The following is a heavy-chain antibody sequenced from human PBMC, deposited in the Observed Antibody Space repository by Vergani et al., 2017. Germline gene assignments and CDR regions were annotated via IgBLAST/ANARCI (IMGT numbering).Heavy chain of an antibody. J-gene: IGHJ6*02. V-gene: IGHV3-48*03. CDR2: ISSSGSTI. D-gene: IGHD6-13*01. CDR3: ARGAGSSWYYYYGMDV. CDR1: GFTFSSYE. Sequence: EVQLLESGGGLVQPGGSLRLSCAASGFTFSSYEMNWVRQAPGKGLEWVSYISSSGSTIYYADSVKGRFTISRDNAKNSLYLQMNSLRAEDTAVYYCARGAGSSWYYYYGMDVWGQGTTVTVSS.